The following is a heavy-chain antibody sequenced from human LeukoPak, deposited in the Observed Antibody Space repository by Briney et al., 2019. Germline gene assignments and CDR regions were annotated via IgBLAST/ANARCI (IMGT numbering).Heavy chain of an antibody. CDR3: LRDLNWSLDQ. J-gene: IGHJ4*02. CDR2: IKSDGITI. V-gene: IGHV3-74*01. D-gene: IGHD1-20*01. Sequence: GGSLRLSCAASGFTFSNYMMHWVRQAPGKGLVWVSRIKSDGITITYADSVKGRFTISRDNAKNTLYLQMDSLRAEDTAVYYCLRDLNWSLDQWGQGTLVTVSS. CDR1: GFTFSNYM.